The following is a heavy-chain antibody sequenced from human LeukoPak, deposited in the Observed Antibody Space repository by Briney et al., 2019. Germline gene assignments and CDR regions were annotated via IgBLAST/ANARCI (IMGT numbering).Heavy chain of an antibody. CDR2: IYHSGST. D-gene: IGHD6-19*01. J-gene: IGHJ4*02. CDR3: ARGSGYSSGWYDY. CDR1: GGSISSGGYS. Sequence: PSETLPLTCAVSGGSISSGGYSWSWIRQPPGTGLEWIGYIYHSGSTYYNPSLKSRVTISVDGSKNQFSLKLSSVTAADTAVYYCARGSGYSSGWYDYWGQGTLVTVSS. V-gene: IGHV4-30-2*01.